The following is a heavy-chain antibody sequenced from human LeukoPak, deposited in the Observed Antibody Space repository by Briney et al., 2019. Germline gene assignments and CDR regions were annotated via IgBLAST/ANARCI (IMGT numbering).Heavy chain of an antibody. CDR3: AFPLVGATCFDY. D-gene: IGHD1-26*01. J-gene: IGHJ4*02. CDR2: IIPIFGTA. V-gene: IGHV1-69*13. Sequence: SVKVSCKASGGTFSSYAISWVRQAPGQGLEWMGGIIPIFGTANYAQKFQGRVTITADESTSTAYMELSSLRSDDTAVYYCAFPLVGATCFDYWGQGTLVTVSS. CDR1: GGTFSSYA.